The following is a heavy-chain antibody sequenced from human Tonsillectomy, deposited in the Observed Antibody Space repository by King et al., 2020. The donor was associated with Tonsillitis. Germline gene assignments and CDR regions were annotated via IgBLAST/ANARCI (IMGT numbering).Heavy chain of an antibody. D-gene: IGHD2-2*02. CDR3: AGGCSTTSCYNNWFDP. CDR1: GGSISSYH. V-gene: IGHV4-59*01. J-gene: IGHJ5*02. CDR2: IYYSGST. Sequence: QLQESGPGLVKPSETLSLTCTVSGGSISSYHWSWIRQPPGKGLEWIGYIYYSGSTNYNPSLKSRVTISVDTSKNQFSLKLSSVTAADTAVYYCAGGCSTTSCYNNWFDPWGQGTLVTVSS.